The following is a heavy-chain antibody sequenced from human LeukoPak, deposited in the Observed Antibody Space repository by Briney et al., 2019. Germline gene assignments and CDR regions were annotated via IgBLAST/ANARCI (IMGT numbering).Heavy chain of an antibody. D-gene: IGHD3-3*01. CDR3: ARDGVVTMELDS. CDR2: IYYSGST. CDR1: GDTISSSTYY. V-gene: IGHV4-39*02. J-gene: IGHJ4*02. Sequence: SETLSLTCTVFGDTISSSTYYWGWIRQPPGKGLEWIGSIYYSGSTYYNPSLKSRLTISVDTPNNQFSLKLSSVTAADTAVYYCARDGVVTMELDSWGQGTLVTVSS.